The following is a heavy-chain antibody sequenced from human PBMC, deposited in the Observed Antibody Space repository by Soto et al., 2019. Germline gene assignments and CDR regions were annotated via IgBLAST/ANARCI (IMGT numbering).Heavy chain of an antibody. J-gene: IGHJ5*02. D-gene: IGHD2-2*01. CDR3: ARGYCTTTICDPWFDP. Sequence: PWESLKISCTGSGYAFTSYWIAWVRQMPGKGLEWMGIIYPGDSDTRYSPSFQGQVTISADKSITTAYLQWSSLKASDTAMYYCARGYCTTTICDPWFDPWGQGPLVTGSS. CDR2: IYPGDSDT. CDR1: GYAFTSYW. V-gene: IGHV5-51*01.